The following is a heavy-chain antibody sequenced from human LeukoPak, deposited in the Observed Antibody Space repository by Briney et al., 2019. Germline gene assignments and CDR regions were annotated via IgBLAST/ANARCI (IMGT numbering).Heavy chain of an antibody. V-gene: IGHV3-7*05. CDR2: IKQDGGER. CDR1: GFTFNTFW. Sequence: GGSLRLSCAASGFTFNTFWMSWVRQAPGKGPEWVANIKQDGGERHYVDSVKGRFTISRDNAESSLYLQMNSLRADDTAIYYCARDNGGTGWLYWGQGTLVTVSS. CDR3: ARDNGGTGWLY. J-gene: IGHJ4*02. D-gene: IGHD6-19*01.